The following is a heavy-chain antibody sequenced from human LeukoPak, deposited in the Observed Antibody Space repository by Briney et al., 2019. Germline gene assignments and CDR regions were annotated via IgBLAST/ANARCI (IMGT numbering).Heavy chain of an antibody. Sequence: ASVKVSCKVSGYILTELSMHWVRLAPGKELEWMGGFNPEDGETIYAQKFQGRVTVTEDTSTDTAYMELSILRSEDTAVYYCATGDPITMVRGVISPMFDYWGQGTLVTVSS. CDR2: FNPEDGET. CDR1: GYILTELS. D-gene: IGHD3-10*01. V-gene: IGHV1-24*01. CDR3: ATGDPITMVRGVISPMFDY. J-gene: IGHJ4*02.